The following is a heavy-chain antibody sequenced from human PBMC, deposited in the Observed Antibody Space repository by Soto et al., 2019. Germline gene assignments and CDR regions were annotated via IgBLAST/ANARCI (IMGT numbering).Heavy chain of an antibody. Sequence: GGSLRLSCAASGFTFSSYAMHWVRQAPGKGLEYVSAISSNGGSTYYANSVKGRFTISRDNSKNTLYLQMGSLRSEDTAVYYCARGGMVATSHDYWGQGTLVTVSS. D-gene: IGHD5-12*01. CDR1: GFTFSSYA. V-gene: IGHV3-64*01. CDR2: ISSNGGST. CDR3: ARGGMVATSHDY. J-gene: IGHJ4*02.